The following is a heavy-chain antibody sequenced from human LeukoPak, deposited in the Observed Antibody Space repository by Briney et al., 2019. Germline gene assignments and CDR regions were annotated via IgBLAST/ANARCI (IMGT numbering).Heavy chain of an antibody. V-gene: IGHV3-11*04. D-gene: IGHD3-22*01. CDR2: ISSSSSTI. CDR3: ARDSRYYYDSSGSYYYYYGMDV. CDR1: GFTFSDYY. Sequence: GGSLRLSCAASGFTFSDYYMSWIRQAPGKGLDWVSYISSSSSTIYYADSVKGRFTISRDNAKNSLYLQMNSLRAEDTAVYYCARDSRYYYDSSGSYYYYYGMDVWGQGTTVTVSS. J-gene: IGHJ6*02.